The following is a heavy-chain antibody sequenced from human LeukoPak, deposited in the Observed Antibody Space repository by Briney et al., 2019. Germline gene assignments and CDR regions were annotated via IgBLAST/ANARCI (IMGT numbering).Heavy chain of an antibody. CDR2: INHSGST. V-gene: IGHV4-34*01. CDR1: GGSFSGYY. Sequence: SETLSLTCAVYGGSFSGYYWSWLRQSPEKGLEWIGEINHSGSTNYNPSLKSRVTILVDTSKNQFSLKLRSVTAADTAVYYCARALRDDSSGNYYFDYWGQKTLVTVSS. J-gene: IGHJ4*02. D-gene: IGHD3-22*01. CDR3: ARALRDDSSGNYYFDY.